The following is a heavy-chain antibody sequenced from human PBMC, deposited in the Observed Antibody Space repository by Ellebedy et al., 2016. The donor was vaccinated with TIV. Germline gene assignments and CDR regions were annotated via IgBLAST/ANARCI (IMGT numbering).Heavy chain of an antibody. CDR2: SSGTGAST. CDR3: ARLGYRSSWFDY. D-gene: IGHD6-13*01. J-gene: IGHJ4*02. V-gene: IGHV3-23*01. CDR1: GFTLNTYA. Sequence: GESLKISCAASGFTLNTYAMSWVRQAPGKGLEWVASSSGTGASTSYADSVQGRFTISRDNSQNTLSLQMNSLRADDTAVYYCARLGYRSSWFDYWGQGALVTVSS.